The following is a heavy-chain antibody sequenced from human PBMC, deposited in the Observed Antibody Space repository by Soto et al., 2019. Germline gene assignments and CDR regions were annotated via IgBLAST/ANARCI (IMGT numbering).Heavy chain of an antibody. J-gene: IGHJ4*02. Sequence: QLQLQESGSGLVKPSQTLSLTCAVSGDSISSGGYSWNWIRQPPGKGLEWIGYIYHSGGTDYNPSLKSRVTITVDSSNNQFSLKLSSVTAADTAVYYCARDSRSGYHLDYRGQGTLVTVSS. CDR3: ARDSRSGYHLDY. D-gene: IGHD3-22*01. CDR1: GDSISSGGYS. V-gene: IGHV4-30-2*01. CDR2: IYHSGGT.